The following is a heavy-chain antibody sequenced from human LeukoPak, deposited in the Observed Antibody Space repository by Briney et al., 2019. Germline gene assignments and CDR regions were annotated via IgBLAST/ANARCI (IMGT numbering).Heavy chain of an antibody. CDR1: GYTFTSYD. CDR3: ARGPGGTGSLFDY. D-gene: IGHD7-27*01. CDR2: MNPNSGDT. J-gene: IGHJ4*02. Sequence: SVKVSCKASGYTFTSYDINWVRQATGQGLEWMGWMNPNSGDTGYVQKFQGRVTMTRSTSISTAYMELSSLRYEDTAVYYCARGPGGTGSLFDYWGQGTPVTVSS. V-gene: IGHV1-8*01.